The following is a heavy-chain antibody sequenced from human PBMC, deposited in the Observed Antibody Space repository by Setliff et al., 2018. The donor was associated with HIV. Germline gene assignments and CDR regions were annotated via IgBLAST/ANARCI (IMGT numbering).Heavy chain of an antibody. J-gene: IGHJ2*01. CDR2: PYRTGSN. V-gene: IGHV4-59*11. D-gene: IGHD1-26*01. CDR3: ARVPPFSGSNFSWYFDL. CDR1: GGFIINHC. Sequence: PSETLSLTCTVSGGFIINHCWSWIRQPPGKGLEWLGSPYRTGSNNYNPSLKTRITVSVDRSKNQCPLKLTSVTAADTALYYCARVPPFSGSNFSWYFDLWGRGTLVTVSS.